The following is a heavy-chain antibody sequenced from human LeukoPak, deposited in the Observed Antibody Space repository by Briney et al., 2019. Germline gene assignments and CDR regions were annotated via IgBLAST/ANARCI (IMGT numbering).Heavy chain of an antibody. CDR2: IYHSGST. CDR1: GYSISSGYY. Sequence: SETLSLTCTVSGYSISSGYYWGWIRPPPGKGLEWIGNIYHSGSTYYNPSLKSRVTISVDTSKNQFSLKLSSVTAADTAVYYCARGGQEIVVVITTKDAFDIWGQGTMVTVSS. D-gene: IGHD3-22*01. V-gene: IGHV4-38-2*02. J-gene: IGHJ3*02. CDR3: ARGGQEIVVVITTKDAFDI.